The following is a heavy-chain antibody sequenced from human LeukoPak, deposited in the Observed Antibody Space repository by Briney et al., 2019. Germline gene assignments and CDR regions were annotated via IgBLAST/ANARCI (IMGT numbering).Heavy chain of an antibody. V-gene: IGHV3-23*01. CDR3: AKWLHIVVVTGPFDQ. CDR2: TSGSGGTT. J-gene: IGHJ4*02. CDR1: GFTFSSYA. D-gene: IGHD2-21*02. Sequence: PGGALRLSCAASGFTFSSYAMSWVRQAPGKGLEWVSATSGSGGTTYYADSVKGRFTISRDNSMKTLYLQMNSLRAEDTAVYYCAKWLHIVVVTGPFDQWGQGTLVTVSS.